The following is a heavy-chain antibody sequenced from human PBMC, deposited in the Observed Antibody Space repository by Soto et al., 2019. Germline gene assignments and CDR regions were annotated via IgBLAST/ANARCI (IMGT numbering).Heavy chain of an antibody. V-gene: IGHV2-5*02. Sequence: QITLKESGPTLVKPTQTLTLTYTFSGFSLSTRGVGVGWIRQPPGKALEWLALIYWDDDKRYSPSLKSRLTITKDSSKNQVVVTMTNMDLVYTATYYCAHSMWFGEFRWGQGALVTVSS. J-gene: IGHJ4*02. D-gene: IGHD3-10*01. CDR1: GFSLSTRGVG. CDR3: AHSMWFGEFR. CDR2: IYWDDDK.